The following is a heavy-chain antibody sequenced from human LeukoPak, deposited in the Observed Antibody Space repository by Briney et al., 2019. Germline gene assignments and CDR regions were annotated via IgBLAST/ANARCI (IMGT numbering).Heavy chain of an antibody. CDR3: ARVPSSWTNYYYMDV. Sequence: ASVKVSCKASGYTFTSSGISWVRQAPGQGLEWMGWISAHDGGTNYAQKLQGRVTMTTDTSTSTAYMELRSLRSDDTAVYYCARVPSSWTNYYYMDVWGKGTTVTVPS. V-gene: IGHV1-18*01. CDR2: ISAHDGGT. CDR1: GYTFTSSG. D-gene: IGHD6-13*01. J-gene: IGHJ6*03.